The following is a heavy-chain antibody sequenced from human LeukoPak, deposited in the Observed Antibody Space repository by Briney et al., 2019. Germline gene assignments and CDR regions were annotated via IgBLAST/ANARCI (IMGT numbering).Heavy chain of an antibody. CDR2: IYSGGST. Sequence: GGSLRLSCAASGFTVSGNYMSWVRQAPGKGLEWVSVIYSGGSTYQADSVKGRFTISRDSSENTLYLQMNSLRAEDTAVYYCARESTPRSYFDSWGQGTLVTVSS. CDR3: ARESTPRSYFDS. D-gene: IGHD2-2*01. J-gene: IGHJ4*02. CDR1: GFTVSGNY. V-gene: IGHV3-66*01.